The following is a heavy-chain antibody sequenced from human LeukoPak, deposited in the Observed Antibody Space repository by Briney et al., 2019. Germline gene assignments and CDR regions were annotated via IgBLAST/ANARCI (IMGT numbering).Heavy chain of an antibody. J-gene: IGHJ4*02. V-gene: IGHV4-59*11. CDR1: GGSISSHY. CDR3: ARSIVDFWSGRSYYFDY. D-gene: IGHD3-3*01. CDR2: IYYSGST. Sequence: SETLSLTCTVSGGSISSHYWSWIRQPPGKGLEWIGDIYYSGSTNYNPSLKSRVTISVDTSKNQFSLKLSSVTAADTAVYYCARSIVDFWSGRSYYFDYWGQGTLVTVSS.